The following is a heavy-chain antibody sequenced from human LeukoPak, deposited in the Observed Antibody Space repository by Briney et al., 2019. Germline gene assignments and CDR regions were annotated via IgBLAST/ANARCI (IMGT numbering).Heavy chain of an antibody. CDR2: IYYSGST. CDR3: ARVQTGTGDTDY. D-gene: IGHD1-7*01. Sequence: PSETLSLTCTVSGGSISSYYWSWIRQPPGKGLEWIGYIYYSGSTNYNPSLKSRVTISVDTSKNQFSLKLSSVTAADTAVYYCARVQTGTGDTDYWGQGTLVTVSS. CDR1: GGSISSYY. J-gene: IGHJ4*02. V-gene: IGHV4-59*01.